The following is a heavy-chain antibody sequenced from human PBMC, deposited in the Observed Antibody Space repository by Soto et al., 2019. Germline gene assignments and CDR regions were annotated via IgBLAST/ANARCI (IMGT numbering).Heavy chain of an antibody. D-gene: IGHD1-26*01. V-gene: IGHV3-48*04. CDR2: MTRSGSSS. CDR3: ARELSGNYLAFDL. Sequence: PGGSLRLSCAASGFTFSSYSMNWVRQAPGKGLEWISYMTRSGSSSSYADSVKGRFTISRDNAKNSLYLQMNSLRGDDTAVYYCARELSGNYLAFDLWGQGTMVTVSS. CDR1: GFTFSSYS. J-gene: IGHJ3*01.